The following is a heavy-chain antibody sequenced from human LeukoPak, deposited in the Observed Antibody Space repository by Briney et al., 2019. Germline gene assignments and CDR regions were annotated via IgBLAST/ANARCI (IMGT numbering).Heavy chain of an antibody. J-gene: IGHJ6*02. CDR2: ISSRSSYI. CDR1: GFTFSSYS. D-gene: IGHD2-2*01. CDR3: ARESCSSTSCYYYYGMDV. V-gene: IGHV3-21*01. Sequence: GGSLRLSCAASGFTFSSYSMKWVRQAPGKGLEWVSSISSRSSYIFYAGSVKGRFTISRDNAKNSLYLQMNSLRAEDTAVYYCARESCSSTSCYYYYGMDVWGQGTTVTVSS.